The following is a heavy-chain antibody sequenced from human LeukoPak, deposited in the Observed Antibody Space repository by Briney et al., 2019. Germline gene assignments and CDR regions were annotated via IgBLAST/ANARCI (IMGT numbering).Heavy chain of an antibody. CDR3: ARDHRDARPLWFGGTIGDNWFDP. J-gene: IGHJ5*02. CDR1: GYTFTSYG. V-gene: IGHV1-18*04. CDR2: ISAYNGNT. D-gene: IGHD3-10*01. Sequence: GASVKVSCKASGYTFTSYGISWVRQAPGQGLEWMGWISAYNGNTNYAQKLQGRVTMTTDTSTSTAYMELRSLRSDDTAVYYCARDHRDARPLWFGGTIGDNWFDPWGQGTLVTVSS.